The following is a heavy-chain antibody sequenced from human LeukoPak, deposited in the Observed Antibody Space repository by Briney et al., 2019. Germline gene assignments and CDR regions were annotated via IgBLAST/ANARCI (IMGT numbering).Heavy chain of an antibody. CDR3: ARRDCPNGVCNSLSRLDP. D-gene: IGHD2-8*01. CDR1: GYTFTGYY. V-gene: IGHV1-2*02. J-gene: IGHJ5*02. CDR2: INPNSGGT. Sequence: GASVKVSCKASGYTFTGYYMHWVRQAPGQGLEWMGWINPNSGGTNYAQKFQGRVTMTRDTSISTAYMELSRLRSDETAVYYCARRDCPNGVCNSLSRLDPWSQGTLVTVSP.